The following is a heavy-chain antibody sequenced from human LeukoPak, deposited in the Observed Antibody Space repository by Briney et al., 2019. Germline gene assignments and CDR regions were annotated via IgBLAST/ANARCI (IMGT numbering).Heavy chain of an antibody. CDR3: ARGAAGYSYG. CDR1: GGSFSGYY. V-gene: IGHV4-34*01. CDR2: INHSGST. Sequence: SETLSLTCAVYGGSFSGYYWSWIRQPPGKGLEWIGEINHSGSTNYNPSLKSRVTISVDTSKNQFSLRLSSVTAADTAVYYCARGAAGYSYGWGQGTLVTVSS. D-gene: IGHD5-18*01. J-gene: IGHJ4*02.